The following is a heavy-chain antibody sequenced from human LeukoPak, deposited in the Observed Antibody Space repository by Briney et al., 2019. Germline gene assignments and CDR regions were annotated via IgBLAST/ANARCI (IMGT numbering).Heavy chain of an antibody. Sequence: ASVKVSCKASGYTFTSYYMHWVRQAPGQGLEWMGIINPSGGSTSYAQKFQGGVTMTRDTSTSTVYMELSSLRSEDTAVYYCAREVTTVTTLDYWGQGTLVTVSS. CDR3: AREVTTVTTLDY. D-gene: IGHD4-17*01. V-gene: IGHV1-46*01. CDR2: INPSGGST. CDR1: GYTFTSYY. J-gene: IGHJ4*02.